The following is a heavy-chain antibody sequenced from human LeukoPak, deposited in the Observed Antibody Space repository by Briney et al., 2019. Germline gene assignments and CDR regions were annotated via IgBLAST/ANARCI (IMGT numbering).Heavy chain of an antibody. Sequence: GGSLRLSCVASGFTFSTYAMSWVRQAPGKGLEWVSAISGSGDSTYYADSVKGRFTISRDNPKNTVYLQMNSLGAEDTAVSYCAKGYCSGGSCPSGAFDIWGQGTMVTVSS. D-gene: IGHD2-15*01. CDR2: ISGSGDST. V-gene: IGHV3-23*01. CDR3: AKGYCSGGSCPSGAFDI. J-gene: IGHJ3*02. CDR1: GFTFSTYA.